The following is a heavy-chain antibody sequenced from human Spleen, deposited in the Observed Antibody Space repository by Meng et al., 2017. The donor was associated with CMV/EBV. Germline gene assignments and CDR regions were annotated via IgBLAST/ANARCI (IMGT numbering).Heavy chain of an antibody. CDR3: ARGDGDYGSYY. V-gene: IGHV4-34*01. CDR2: INHSGST. CDR1: GGSSSGYY. D-gene: IGHD4-17*01. Sequence: LHHGGDGWLKPSGTLALTCAVDGGSSSGYYWSWIRQPPGKGLEWIGEINHSGSTNYNPSLKSRVTISVDTSKNQFSLKLSSVTAADTAVYYCARGDGDYGSYYWGQGTLVTVSS. J-gene: IGHJ4*02.